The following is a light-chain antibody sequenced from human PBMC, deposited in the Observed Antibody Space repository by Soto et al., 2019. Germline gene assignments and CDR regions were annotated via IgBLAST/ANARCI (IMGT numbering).Light chain of an antibody. V-gene: IGKV3-20*01. CDR3: QRYDSFRT. CDR2: GSS. CDR1: QTLSSRH. J-gene: IGKJ1*01. Sequence: VLTQSPGTLSLSPGERATLSCRASQTLSSRHLAWYQQKPGQAPRLLIYGSSSRATDIPDRFSGSGSGTDFTLTITRLEPEDFAMYYCQRYDSFRTFGQGTKVDIK.